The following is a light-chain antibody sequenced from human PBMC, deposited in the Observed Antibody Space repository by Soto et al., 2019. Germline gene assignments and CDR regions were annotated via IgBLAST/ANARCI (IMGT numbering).Light chain of an antibody. Sequence: QSVLTQPPSVSGAPGQRVTISCTGSSSNIGAGYDVNWYQQLPGTAPKLLIYGHTNRPSGVPDQFSGSKSGSSASLAITGLQAEDEADYYCQSYDSSLSGYVFGTGTKVTVL. CDR1: SSNIGAGYD. J-gene: IGLJ1*01. CDR2: GHT. CDR3: QSYDSSLSGYV. V-gene: IGLV1-40*01.